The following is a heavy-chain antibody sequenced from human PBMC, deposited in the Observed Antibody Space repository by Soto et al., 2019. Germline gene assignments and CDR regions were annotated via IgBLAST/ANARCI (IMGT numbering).Heavy chain of an antibody. CDR1: GFTFSSYG. D-gene: IGHD2-15*01. J-gene: IGHJ2*01. V-gene: IGHV3-33*01. CDR2: IWYDGSNK. CDR3: ARDGRLSAHGGNGKKPERHWYFDL. Sequence: QVQLVESGGGVVQPGRSLRLSCAASGFTFSSYGMHWVRQAPGKGLEWVAVIWYDGSNKYYADSVKGRFTISRDNSKNTLYLQMNSLRAEDTAVYYCARDGRLSAHGGNGKKPERHWYFDLWGRGTLVTVSS.